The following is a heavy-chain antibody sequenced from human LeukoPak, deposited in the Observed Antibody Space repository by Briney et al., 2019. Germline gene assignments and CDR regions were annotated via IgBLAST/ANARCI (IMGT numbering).Heavy chain of an antibody. Sequence: PGRSLRLSCEASGFTFSTYGMHWVRQAPGEGLEWMAVISSDGSNYYYADSVKGRFTISRDNSKSTLYLQMNSLRAEDTAVYYCAKDRYSGLNTIDYWGQGTLVTVSS. CDR3: AKDRYSGLNTIDY. CDR1: GFTFSTYG. V-gene: IGHV3-30*18. J-gene: IGHJ4*02. D-gene: IGHD6-13*01. CDR2: ISSDGSNY.